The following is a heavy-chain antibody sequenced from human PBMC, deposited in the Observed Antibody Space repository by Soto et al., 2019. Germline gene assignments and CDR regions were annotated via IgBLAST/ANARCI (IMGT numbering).Heavy chain of an antibody. J-gene: IGHJ6*01. CDR2: IYSGGST. Sequence: GGSLRLSCAASGFTVSSNYMSWVRQAPGKGLEWVSVIYSGGSTYYANSVKGRFTISRDNSKNTLYLQMNSLRAEDTAVYYCGRDVKYYDILTGYFPYYGMDVWGQGTTVTVSS. CDR1: GFTVSSNY. CDR3: GRDVKYYDILTGYFPYYGMDV. V-gene: IGHV3-66*01. D-gene: IGHD3-9*01.